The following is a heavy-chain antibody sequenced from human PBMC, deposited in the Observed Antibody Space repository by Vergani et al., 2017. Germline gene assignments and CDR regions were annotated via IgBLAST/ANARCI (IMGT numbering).Heavy chain of an antibody. V-gene: IGHV1-8*02. Sequence: QVQLVQSGAEVKKPGSSVKVSCKASGGTFSSYTINWVRQATGQGLEWMGWMNPNSGNTGYAQKFQGRVTMTRNTSISTAYMELSSLRSEDTAVYYCARGGDYSNYVGYWGQGTLVTVSS. CDR1: GGTFSSYT. D-gene: IGHD4-11*01. CDR3: ARGGDYSNYVGY. CDR2: MNPNSGNT. J-gene: IGHJ4*02.